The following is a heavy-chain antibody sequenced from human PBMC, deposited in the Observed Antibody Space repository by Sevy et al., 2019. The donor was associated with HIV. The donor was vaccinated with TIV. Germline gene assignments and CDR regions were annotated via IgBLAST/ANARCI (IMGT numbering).Heavy chain of an antibody. D-gene: IGHD3-9*01. CDR2: ISSSSSTR. CDR3: ASGAYKYLTGDAFDI. J-gene: IGHJ3*02. V-gene: IGHV3-48*02. CDR1: GFTFSSYS. Sequence: GGSLRLSCAASGFTFSSYSMNWVRQAPGKGLEWVSYISSSSSTRYYADSVKGRFTISRDNAKNSLYLQMNSLRDEDTDVYYCASGAYKYLTGDAFDIWGQWTMVTVSS.